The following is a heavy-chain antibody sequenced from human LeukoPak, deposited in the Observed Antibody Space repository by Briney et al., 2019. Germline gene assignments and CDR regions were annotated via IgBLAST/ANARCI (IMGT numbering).Heavy chain of an antibody. D-gene: IGHD2-2*02. CDR1: GYTFANFG. V-gene: IGHV1-18*01. CDR2: ISVYNGNT. J-gene: IGHJ4*02. CDR3: ARTCSSSSCYMVH. Sequence: GASVTVSCTASGYTFANFGITWVRQAPGQGLEWMGWISVYNGNTNYAQNLQGRVTLTTDTSTSTAYMELRSLRSDDTALYYCARTCSSSSCYMVHWGQGTLVTVSS.